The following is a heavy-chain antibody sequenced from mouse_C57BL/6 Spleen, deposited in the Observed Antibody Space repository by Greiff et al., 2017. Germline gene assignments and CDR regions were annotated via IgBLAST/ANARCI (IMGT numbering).Heavy chain of an antibody. CDR3: AREQVDY. CDR2: ISSGSSTI. J-gene: IGHJ4*01. CDR1: GFTFSDYG. Sequence: EVKLEESGGGLVKPGGSLKLSCAASGFTFSDYGMHWVRQAPEKGLEWVAYISSGSSTIYYADTVQGRFTISRDNAKTTLFLQMTSLRSEDTAMYYCAREQVDYWGQGTSVTVSS. V-gene: IGHV5-17*01.